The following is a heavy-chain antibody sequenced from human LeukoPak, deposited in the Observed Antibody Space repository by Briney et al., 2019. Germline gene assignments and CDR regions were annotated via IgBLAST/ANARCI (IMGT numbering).Heavy chain of an antibody. CDR2: VFYTGST. CDR3: ARKSVAVRDAFYI. Sequence: KPSETLSLTCTVSSGSISRYYWSWIRQPPGKGLDWIGYVFYTGSTYYNPSLQSRVTISVDTSKNQFSLKLNSVTAADTAMYYCARKSVAVRDAFYIWGQGTVVTVSS. D-gene: IGHD6-19*01. V-gene: IGHV4-59*01. J-gene: IGHJ3*02. CDR1: SGSISRYY.